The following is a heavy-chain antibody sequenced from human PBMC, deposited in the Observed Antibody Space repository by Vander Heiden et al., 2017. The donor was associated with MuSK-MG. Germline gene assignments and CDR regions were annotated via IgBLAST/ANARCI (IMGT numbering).Heavy chain of an antibody. D-gene: IGHD2-21*01. Sequence: EVQLVDSGVGLFQPGGSRKLSLAASGFSFSGPAVHWVSQASGKGREWVGRNRSKANSYATAYAASVKGRFTISRDDSKNTAYLQMNSLKTEDTAVYYCTSGRGPDLRYFDAFDIWGQGTMVTVSS. J-gene: IGHJ3*02. V-gene: IGHV3-73*01. CDR3: TSGRGPDLRYFDAFDI. CDR2: NRSKANSYAT. CDR1: GFSFSGPA.